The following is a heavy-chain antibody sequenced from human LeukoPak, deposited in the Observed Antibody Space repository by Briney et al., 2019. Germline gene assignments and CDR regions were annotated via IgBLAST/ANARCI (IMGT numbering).Heavy chain of an antibody. CDR1: GFTFSSYS. CDR3: ATQNYYDSSGYVY. J-gene: IGHJ4*02. V-gene: IGHV3-48*04. Sequence: GGSLRLSCAASGFTFSSYSMNWVRQAPGKGLEWVSYISSSGTIIYYADSVKGRFTISRDNDKNSVYLQMNSLRAEDTAVYYCATQNYYDSSGYVYWGQGTLVTVSS. CDR2: ISSSGTII. D-gene: IGHD3-22*01.